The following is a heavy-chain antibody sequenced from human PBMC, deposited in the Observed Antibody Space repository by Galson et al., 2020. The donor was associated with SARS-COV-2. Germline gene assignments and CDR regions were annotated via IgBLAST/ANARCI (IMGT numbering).Heavy chain of an antibody. V-gene: IGHV4-30-4*01. CDR1: GGSISSGDYY. Sequence: SETLSLTCTVSGGSISSGDYYWSWIRQPPGKGLEWIGYIYYSGSTYYNPSLKSRVTIPVDTSKNQFSLKLSSVTAADTAVYYCARGGRFLEWLLSVNYYYYMDVWGKGTTVTVSS. D-gene: IGHD3-3*01. J-gene: IGHJ6*03. CDR2: IYYSGST. CDR3: ARGGRFLEWLLSVNYYYYMDV.